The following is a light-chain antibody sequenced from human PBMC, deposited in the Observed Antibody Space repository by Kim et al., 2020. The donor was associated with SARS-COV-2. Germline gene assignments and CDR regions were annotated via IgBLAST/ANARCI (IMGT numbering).Light chain of an antibody. V-gene: IGKV1-39*01. J-gene: IGKJ4*01. CDR2: AAS. CDR3: QQSYSMFRLT. CDR1: QSIGTS. Sequence: SVADRVTLTCRASQSIGTSLNWYQQKPGKAPKLLISAASTLQSGVPSRFSGGGSGTDFTLNISSLQPEDFATYYCQQSYSMFRLTFGGGTKVDIK.